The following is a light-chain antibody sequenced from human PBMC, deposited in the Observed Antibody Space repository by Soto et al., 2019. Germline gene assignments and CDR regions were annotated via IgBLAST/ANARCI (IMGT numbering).Light chain of an antibody. V-gene: IGLV2-14*01. Sequence: QSALTQPASVSGSPGQSITISCTGTSSDVGGYNYVSWYQQHPGKAPKLMIYEVSNRPSGVSKRFSGSKSGNTASLTISGLQAEDEADYYCSSYTSSSTSVFGTGTKLTVL. CDR1: SSDVGGYNY. CDR3: SSYTSSSTSV. J-gene: IGLJ1*01. CDR2: EVS.